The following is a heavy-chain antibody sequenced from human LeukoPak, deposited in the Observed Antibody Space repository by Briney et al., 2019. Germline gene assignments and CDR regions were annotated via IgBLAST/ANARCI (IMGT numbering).Heavy chain of an antibody. D-gene: IGHD6-19*01. CDR1: GGSFSGYY. CDR3: ARTKFAVAGPQWFDP. CDR2: INHSGST. V-gene: IGHV4-34*01. J-gene: IGHJ5*02. Sequence: NPSETLSLTCAVYGGSFSGYYWSWIRQPPGKGLEWIGEINHSGSTNYNPSLKSRVTISVDTSKNQFSLKLSSVTAADTAVYYCARTKFAVAGPQWFDPWGQGTLVTVSS.